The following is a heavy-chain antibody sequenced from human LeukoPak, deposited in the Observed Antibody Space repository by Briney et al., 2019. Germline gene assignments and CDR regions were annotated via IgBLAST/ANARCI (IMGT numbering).Heavy chain of an antibody. J-gene: IGHJ1*01. CDR1: GGSISSYY. CDR3: AGSNSSGWYRKYFQH. D-gene: IGHD6-19*01. V-gene: IGHV4-59*01. Sequence: SETLSLTCTVSGGSISSYYWSWIRQPPGKGLEWIGYIYYSGSTNYNPSLKSRVTISVDTSKNQFSLKLSSVTAADTAVYYCAGSNSSGWYRKYFQHWGQGTLVTVSS. CDR2: IYYSGST.